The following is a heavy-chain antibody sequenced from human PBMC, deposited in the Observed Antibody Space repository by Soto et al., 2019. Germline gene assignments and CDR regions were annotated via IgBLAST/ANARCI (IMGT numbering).Heavy chain of an antibody. CDR2: MNPNSGNT. Sequence: GASVKVSCKASGYTFTSYDINWVRQATGQGLEWMGWMNPNSGNTGYAQKFQGRVTMTRNTSISTAYMELSSLRSEDTAVYYCATSCGGDCYCGGFGDAFDIWGQGTMVTVSS. CDR3: ATSCGGDCYCGGFGDAFDI. D-gene: IGHD2-21*02. V-gene: IGHV1-8*01. CDR1: GYTFTSYD. J-gene: IGHJ3*02.